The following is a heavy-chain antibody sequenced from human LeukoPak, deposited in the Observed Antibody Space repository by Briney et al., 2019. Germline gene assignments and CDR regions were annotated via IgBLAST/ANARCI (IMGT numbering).Heavy chain of an antibody. J-gene: IGHJ6*02. Sequence: PGGSLRLSCAASGFTFSSYAMSWVRQAPGKGLAWVSAISGNGGSTYYADSVKGRFTISRDNSKNTLYLQMNSLRAEDTAVYYCVKSTSLYYYGMDVWGQGTTVTVSS. CDR1: GFTFSSYA. CDR2: ISGNGGST. D-gene: IGHD2-2*01. V-gene: IGHV3-23*01. CDR3: VKSTSLYYYGMDV.